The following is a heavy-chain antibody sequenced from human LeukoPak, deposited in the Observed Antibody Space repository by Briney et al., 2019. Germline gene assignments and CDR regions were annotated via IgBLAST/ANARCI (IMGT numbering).Heavy chain of an antibody. CDR2: IYASGST. CDR3: ARDASSYYYYYMDV. V-gene: IGHV4-4*07. D-gene: IGHD6-6*01. CDR1: GGSISSYY. Sequence: PSETLSLTCTVSGGSISSYYWSWIRQPAGKGLEWIGRIYASGSTSYNPSLRSRVTMSVDTSKNQFSLKLSSETAADTAVYYCARDASSYYYYYMDVWGKGTTVTISS. J-gene: IGHJ6*03.